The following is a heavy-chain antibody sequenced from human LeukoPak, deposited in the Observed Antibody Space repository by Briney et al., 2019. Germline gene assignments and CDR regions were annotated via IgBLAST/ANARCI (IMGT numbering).Heavy chain of an antibody. J-gene: IGHJ2*01. V-gene: IGHV3-48*03. D-gene: IGHD4-23*01. CDR2: ISGGGITI. CDR1: GFTFSSYE. Sequence: PGGSLRLSCAASGFTFSSYEMNWVRQAPGKGLEWVSYISGGGITIYYADSVKGRFTISRDNAKNSLYLQTNSLRAADPAVYYCARPRTTVVTLLELSGRGTLVTVSP. CDR3: ARPRTTVVTLLEL.